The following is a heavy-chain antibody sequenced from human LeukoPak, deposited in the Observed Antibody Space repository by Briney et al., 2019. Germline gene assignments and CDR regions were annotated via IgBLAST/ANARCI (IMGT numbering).Heavy chain of an antibody. D-gene: IGHD6-19*01. Sequence: GGSLRLFCAASGLTFSSYAMSWVRQAPGKGLEWVSAISGSGGSTYYADSVKGRFTISRDNSKNTLYLQMNSLRAEDTAVYYCAKTCCPYSGGWYYDYWGQGTLVTVSS. CDR3: AKTCCPYSGGWYYDY. V-gene: IGHV3-23*01. J-gene: IGHJ4*02. CDR2: ISGSGGST. CDR1: GLTFSSYA.